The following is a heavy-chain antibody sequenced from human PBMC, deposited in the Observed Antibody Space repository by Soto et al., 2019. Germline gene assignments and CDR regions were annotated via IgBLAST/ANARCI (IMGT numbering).Heavy chain of an antibody. D-gene: IGHD2-15*01. CDR3: ARPRGGTPHDAFDI. Sequence: EVQLVESGGGLVQPGGSLKLSCTASGFTFTNYWMTWVRQAPGKGLEWVANIKQDGSEKYYVDSVKGRFTISRDNAKNSLFLQMNSLRGDDTAIYYCARPRGGTPHDAFDIWGQGTMVTVSS. J-gene: IGHJ3*02. V-gene: IGHV3-7*01. CDR1: GFTFTNYW. CDR2: IKQDGSEK.